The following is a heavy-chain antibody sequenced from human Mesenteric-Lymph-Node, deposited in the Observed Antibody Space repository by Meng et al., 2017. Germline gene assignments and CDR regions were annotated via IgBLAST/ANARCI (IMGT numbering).Heavy chain of an antibody. Sequence: GGSLRLSCAASGFTFDDYAMHWVRQAPGKGLEWVSGISWNSGSIGYADSVKGRFTISRDNAKNSLYLQMNSLRAEDMALYYCAKGADSSGWYYFDYWGQGTLVTVSS. D-gene: IGHD6-19*01. V-gene: IGHV3-9*03. CDR3: AKGADSSGWYYFDY. J-gene: IGHJ4*02. CDR1: GFTFDDYA. CDR2: ISWNSGSI.